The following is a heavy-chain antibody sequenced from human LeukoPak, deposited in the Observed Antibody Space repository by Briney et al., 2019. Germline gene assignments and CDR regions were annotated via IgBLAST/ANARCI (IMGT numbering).Heavy chain of an antibody. CDR1: GYTFATYY. CDR2: INPSGGST. CDR3: ARNSGLRYFREASYYHGMDV. V-gene: IGHV1-46*01. Sequence: WASVTVSCTASGYTFATYYMHWVRQAPGQGLEWMGIINPSGGSTSYAQKFQGRVTMTRDTSTSTVYVELSSLRSEDTAVYYCARNSGLRYFREASYYHGMDVWGQGTTVTVSS. J-gene: IGHJ6*02. D-gene: IGHD3-9*01.